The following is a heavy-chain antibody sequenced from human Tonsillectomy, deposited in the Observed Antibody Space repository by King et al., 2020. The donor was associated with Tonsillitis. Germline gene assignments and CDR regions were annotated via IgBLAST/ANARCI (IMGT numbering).Heavy chain of an antibody. CDR3: ARGSYCSGGSCYSHFDY. CDR2: INPYSGDT. Sequence: QLVQSGTEVKKPGASVKVSCKASGYSFTGYYIHWVRQAPVQGLEWMGWINPYSGDTNYAQNFQGGVTMTRDTSISTAYMELTRLTSDDTAVYYCARGSYCSGGSCYSHFDYWGQGTQVTVSS. D-gene: IGHD2-15*01. CDR1: GYSFTGYY. J-gene: IGHJ4*02. V-gene: IGHV1-2*02.